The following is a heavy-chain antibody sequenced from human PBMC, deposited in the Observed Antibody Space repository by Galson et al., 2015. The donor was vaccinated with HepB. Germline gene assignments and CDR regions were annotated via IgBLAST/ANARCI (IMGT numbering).Heavy chain of an antibody. CDR1: GFTFSSYG. V-gene: IGHV3-30*18. CDR2: TSYDGSNK. Sequence: SLRLSCAASGFTFSSYGMHWVRQAPGKGLEWVAVTSYDGSNKYYADSVKGRFTISKDNSKNTLYLQMNSLRTEDTAVYYCAKGGRAATEIDYWGQGTLVTVSS. CDR3: AKGGRAATEIDY. D-gene: IGHD6-13*01. J-gene: IGHJ4*02.